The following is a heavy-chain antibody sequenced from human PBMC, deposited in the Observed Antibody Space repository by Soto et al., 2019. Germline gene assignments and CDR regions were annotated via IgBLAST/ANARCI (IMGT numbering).Heavy chain of an antibody. CDR1: GYTFSNFW. D-gene: IGHD6-13*01. CDR2: IYPGDYET. Sequence: GESLKISCQYSGYTFSNFWIAWVRQLPGKGLEWMGIIYPGDYETRYSPSFHGKVTISADRSIGTAYLQWSSLEASDSAFYFCARSPRSSPYFDYWGQGALVTAPQ. J-gene: IGHJ4*02. V-gene: IGHV5-51*01. CDR3: ARSPRSSPYFDY.